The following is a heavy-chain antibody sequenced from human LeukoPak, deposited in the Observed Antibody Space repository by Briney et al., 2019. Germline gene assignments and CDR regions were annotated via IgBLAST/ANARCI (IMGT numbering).Heavy chain of an antibody. J-gene: IGHJ5*02. D-gene: IGHD6-13*01. CDR1: GGTLSSYA. V-gene: IGHV1-69*05. CDR2: IIPIFGTA. Sequence: SVTLSCKASGGTLSSYAISWVRQAPGQGLEWMGGIIPIFGTANYAQKFQGRVTITTDESTSTAYMELSSLRSEDTAVYYCASGESSSSWSEENNGFDPWGQGTLVTVSS. CDR3: ASGESSSSWSEENNGFDP.